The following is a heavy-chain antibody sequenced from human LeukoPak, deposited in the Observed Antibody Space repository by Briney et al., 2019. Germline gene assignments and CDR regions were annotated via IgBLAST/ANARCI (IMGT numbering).Heavy chain of an antibody. J-gene: IGHJ4*02. Sequence: GASVKVSCKASGYTFTSYGISWVRQAPGQGLEWMGWISAYNGNTNYAQKLQGRVTMTTDTSTSTAYMELRSLRSDDTAVYYCAREVYDYVWGSYRQPKYYFDYWGQGTPVTVSS. D-gene: IGHD3-16*02. CDR3: AREVYDYVWGSYRQPKYYFDY. CDR2: ISAYNGNT. V-gene: IGHV1-18*01. CDR1: GYTFTSYG.